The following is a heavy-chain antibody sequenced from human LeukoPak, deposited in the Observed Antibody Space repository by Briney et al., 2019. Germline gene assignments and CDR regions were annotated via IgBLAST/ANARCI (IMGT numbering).Heavy chain of an antibody. CDR2: MNPNSGNT. D-gene: IGHD3-10*01. J-gene: IGHJ4*02. CDR1: GYTFTSYD. Sequence: ASVKVSCKASGYTFTSYDINWVRQATGQGLEWMGWMNPNSGNTGYAQKFQGRVTMTRNTSISTAYMELSSLRSEDTAVYYCARGLKYYGSGSAYYFDYWGQGTLVTVSS. V-gene: IGHV1-8*01. CDR3: ARGLKYYGSGSAYYFDY.